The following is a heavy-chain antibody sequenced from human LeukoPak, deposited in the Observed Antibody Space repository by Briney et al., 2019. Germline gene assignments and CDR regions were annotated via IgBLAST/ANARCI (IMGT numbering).Heavy chain of an antibody. D-gene: IGHD5/OR15-5a*01. V-gene: IGHV1-2*02. CDR2: IYPNSGAT. J-gene: IGHJ4*02. CDR1: GYTFTADY. CDR3: AREGVSTTPDFDY. Sequence: GPSVKVSCKTSGYTFTADYMYWLRQAPRQGLDCMGWIYPNSGATGYAQNFQGRVSMSRDTSVSTIYMELSRLRSDDTAVYYCAREGVSTTPDFDYWGQGTLVTASS.